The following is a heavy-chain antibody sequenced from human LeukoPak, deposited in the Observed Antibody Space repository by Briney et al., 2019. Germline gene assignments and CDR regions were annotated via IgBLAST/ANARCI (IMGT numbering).Heavy chain of an antibody. V-gene: IGHV3-7*04. CDR2: IKGDGSKR. CDR1: GFTLSRYW. D-gene: IGHD1-1*01. Sequence: QPGGSLRLSCTASGFTLSRYWMSWVRQAPGKGLEWVADIKGDGSKRYYADSVKGRFTISRDNAENSLYLQMNSLRAEDTAVYYCARDSPVGNNWGSEPTFDYWGQGTLVTVSS. J-gene: IGHJ4*02. CDR3: ARDSPVGNNWGSEPTFDY.